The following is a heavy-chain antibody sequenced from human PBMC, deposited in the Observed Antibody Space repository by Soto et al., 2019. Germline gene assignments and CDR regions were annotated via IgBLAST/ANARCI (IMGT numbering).Heavy chain of an antibody. Sequence: GASVKVSCKASGYTFTSYDINWVRQATGQGLEWMGWMNPNSGNTGYAQKFQGRVTMTRNTSISTAYMELSSLRSEDTAVYYCARSAPAPGPQLRFLEWFHYYYYMDVWGKGTTVTVSS. CDR2: MNPNSGNT. D-gene: IGHD3-3*01. V-gene: IGHV1-8*01. J-gene: IGHJ6*03. CDR3: ARSAPAPGPQLRFLEWFHYYYYMDV. CDR1: GYTFTSYD.